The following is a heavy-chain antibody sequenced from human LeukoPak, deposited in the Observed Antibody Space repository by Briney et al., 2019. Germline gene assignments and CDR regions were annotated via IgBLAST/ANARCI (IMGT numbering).Heavy chain of an antibody. D-gene: IGHD3-10*01. Sequence: PSETLSLTCSVSGDSIISSSYYWGWIRQPPGKGLEWIGIIYYSGRTYYNPSLKSRVTISIDTSRSQFSLKLSSVTAADTAVYYCARLYSGTRPPDYWGQGTLVTVSS. V-gene: IGHV4-39*01. CDR1: GDSIISSSYY. CDR3: ARLYSGTRPPDY. J-gene: IGHJ4*02. CDR2: IYYSGRT.